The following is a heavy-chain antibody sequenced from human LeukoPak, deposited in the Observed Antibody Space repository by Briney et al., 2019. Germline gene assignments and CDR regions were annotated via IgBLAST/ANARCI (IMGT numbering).Heavy chain of an antibody. J-gene: IGHJ3*02. D-gene: IGHD3-3*01. CDR1: GFTFSSYA. V-gene: IGHV3-23*01. CDR2: ISGSGGST. CDR3: AKVPVFSLTISEVVTDDAFDI. Sequence: GSLRLSCAASGFTFSSYAMSWVRQAPGKGLEWVSAISGSGGSTYYADSVKGQFTISRDNSKNTLYLQMNSLRAEDTAVYYCAKVPVFSLTISEVVTDDAFDIWGQGTIVTVSS.